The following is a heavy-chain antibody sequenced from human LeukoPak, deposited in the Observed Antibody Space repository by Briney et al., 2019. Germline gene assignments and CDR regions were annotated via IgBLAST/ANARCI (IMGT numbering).Heavy chain of an antibody. CDR1: AFTFSSYG. CDR2: ISSSSSYI. J-gene: IGHJ3*02. Sequence: GGSLRLSCAASAFTFSSYGMHWVRQAPGKGLEWVSSISSSSSYIYYADSVKGRFTTSRDNAKNSLYLQMNSLRAEDTAVYYCARADSSSSGAFDIWGQGTMVTVSS. CDR3: ARADSSSSGAFDI. D-gene: IGHD6-6*01. V-gene: IGHV3-21*01.